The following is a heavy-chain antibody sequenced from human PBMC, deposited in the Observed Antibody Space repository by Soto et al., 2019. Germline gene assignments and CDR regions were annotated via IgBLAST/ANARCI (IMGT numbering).Heavy chain of an antibody. CDR2: ISYDGNNR. CDR1: GFTFSDYG. V-gene: IGHV3-30*03. J-gene: IGHJ4*02. Sequence: QVQLVESGGGVVQPGRSLRVSCAASGFTFSDYGIYWVRQAPGKGLEWVALISYDGNNREYGDSVKGRFTISRDNSKNTLYLQMNSRRVEDTAVYYCTFGDNSFDYWGQGTLVNVSS. CDR3: TFGDNSFDY. D-gene: IGHD1-20*01.